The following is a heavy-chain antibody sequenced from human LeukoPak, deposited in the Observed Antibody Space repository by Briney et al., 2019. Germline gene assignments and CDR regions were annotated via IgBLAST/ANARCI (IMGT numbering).Heavy chain of an antibody. CDR1: GFTFTKYW. CDR3: ARGLDCRSTSCYLDT. Sequence: GGSLRLSCAASGFTFTKYWMTWVRQDPGKGLEWVANINQDGSERFYVDSVKGRFTISRDNAKNLLYLQMNSLGAEDTAVYYCARGLDCRSTSCYLDTWGQGTLVTVSS. V-gene: IGHV3-7*01. D-gene: IGHD2-2*01. J-gene: IGHJ4*02. CDR2: INQDGSER.